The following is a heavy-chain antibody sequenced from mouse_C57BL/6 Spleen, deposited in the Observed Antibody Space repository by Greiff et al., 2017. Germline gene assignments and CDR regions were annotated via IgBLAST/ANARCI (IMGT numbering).Heavy chain of an antibody. J-gene: IGHJ2*01. CDR2: IYPGDGGT. D-gene: IGHD1-1*01. CDR3: ARENLAVVDAGCFDY. Sequence: QVQLQQSGPELVKPGASVKISCKASGYAFSSSWMNWVKQRPGKGLEWIGRIYPGDGGTNYNGKFKGKATLTADKSSSTAYMQLSSLTSEDSAVYVCARENLAVVDAGCFDYWGQGTTLTVSS. CDR1: GYAFSSSW. V-gene: IGHV1-82*01.